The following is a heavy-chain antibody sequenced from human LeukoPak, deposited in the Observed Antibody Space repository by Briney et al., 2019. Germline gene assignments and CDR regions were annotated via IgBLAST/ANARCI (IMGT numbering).Heavy chain of an antibody. CDR3: ARRGATVRGDY. Sequence: SETLSLTCTVSGGSISSSSHYWGWIRQPPGKGLEWIASIYSSGSTYYNPSLRSRVTISVDTSKNYFSLKLSSVTAADTAVYYCARRGATVRGDYWGQGTLIIV. V-gene: IGHV4-39*02. D-gene: IGHD5-12*01. CDR2: IYSSGST. CDR1: GGSISSSSHY. J-gene: IGHJ4*02.